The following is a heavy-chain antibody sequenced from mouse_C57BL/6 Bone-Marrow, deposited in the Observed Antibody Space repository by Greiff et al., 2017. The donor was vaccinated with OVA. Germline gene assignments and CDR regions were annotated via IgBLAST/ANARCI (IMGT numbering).Heavy chain of an antibody. D-gene: IGHD2-4*01. CDR2: ISYDGSN. CDR1: GYSITSGYY. Sequence: EVQVVESGPGLVKPSQSLSLTCSVTGYSITSGYYWNWIRQFPGNKLEWMGYISYDGSNNYNPSLKNRISITRDTSKNQFFLKLNSVTTEDTATYYCAREGIYYDYDGAMDYWGQGTSVTVSS. CDR3: AREGIYYDYDGAMDY. V-gene: IGHV3-6*01. J-gene: IGHJ4*01.